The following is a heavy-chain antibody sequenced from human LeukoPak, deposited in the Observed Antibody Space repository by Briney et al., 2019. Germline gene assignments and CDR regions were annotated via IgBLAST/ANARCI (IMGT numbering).Heavy chain of an antibody. D-gene: IGHD3-10*01. CDR2: IKQDGSEK. CDR3: ARDMVLLWFGELLDGMDV. V-gene: IGHV3-7*01. Sequence: QSGGSLRLSCAASGFTFSSYWMSWVRQAPGKGLEWVANIKQDGSEKYYVDSVKGRFTISRDNAKNSLYLQMNSLRAEDTAVYYCARDMVLLWFGELLDGMDVWGKGTTVTVSS. CDR1: GFTFSSYW. J-gene: IGHJ6*04.